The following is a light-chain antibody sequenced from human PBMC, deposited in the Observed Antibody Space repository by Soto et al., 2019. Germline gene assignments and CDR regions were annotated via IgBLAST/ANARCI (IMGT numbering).Light chain of an antibody. J-gene: IGLJ1*01. CDR3: YSYSGKYTYV. CDR2: DVI. CDR1: SSDVGSYHY. V-gene: IGLV2-11*01. Sequence: QSALTQPRSVSGSPGQSVTISCTGTSSDVGSYHYVSWYQHHPGKAPKLRIYDVIKRPSGVPDRFSGSKSGNTASLTISGLQAEDAADYYCYSYSGKYTYVFGTGTKLTVL.